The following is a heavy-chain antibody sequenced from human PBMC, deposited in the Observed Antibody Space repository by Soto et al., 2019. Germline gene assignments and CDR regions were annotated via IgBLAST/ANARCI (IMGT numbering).Heavy chain of an antibody. CDR1: GGSFSGYY. Sequence: QVQLQQWGAGLLKPSETLSLTCAVYGGSFSGYYWNWIRQPPGKGLVWIGEINHSGGANYNPSLKSRVTISVDTSQNPFSLKLSSVTAADTAVYYCARGWGRIFDYWGQGTLVTVSS. V-gene: IGHV4-34*01. D-gene: IGHD7-27*01. CDR3: ARGWGRIFDY. CDR2: INHSGGA. J-gene: IGHJ4*02.